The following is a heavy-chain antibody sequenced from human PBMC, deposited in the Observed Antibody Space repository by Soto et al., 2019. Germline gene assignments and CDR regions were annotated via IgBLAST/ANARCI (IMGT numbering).Heavy chain of an antibody. J-gene: IGHJ4*02. Sequence: ASVKVSCKPSGYTFTAYGITWLRQAPGQGPEWMGWISTSNGNTEYSQRLQGRVTMTRDTSTNTVYMELRSLRSGDTAVYYCARESACSGRSCPWDYWDQGTLVTVSS. CDR3: ARESACSGRSCPWDY. CDR1: GYTFTAYG. D-gene: IGHD2-15*01. V-gene: IGHV1-18*01. CDR2: ISTSNGNT.